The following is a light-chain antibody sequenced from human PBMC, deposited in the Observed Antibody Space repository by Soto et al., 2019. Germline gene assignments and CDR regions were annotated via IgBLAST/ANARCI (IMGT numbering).Light chain of an antibody. CDR2: DVS. V-gene: IGLV2-11*01. J-gene: IGLJ1*01. Sequence: QSALTQPRSVSGSPGQSVAISYTGTSSDVGGYNYVSWYQQHPGKAPKVMIYDVSKRPSGVPDRFSGSKSGNTASLTISGLQAEDEADYYCCSHAGSYTFVFGTGTKLTVL. CDR1: SSDVGGYNY. CDR3: CSHAGSYTFV.